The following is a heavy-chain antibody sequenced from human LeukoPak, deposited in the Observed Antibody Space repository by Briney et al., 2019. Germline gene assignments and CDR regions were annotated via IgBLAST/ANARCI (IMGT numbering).Heavy chain of an antibody. J-gene: IGHJ4*02. Sequence: PGGSLRLSCAASGFTVSSDYMTWVRQAPGRGLEWVSSIDATGSTNYADSVRGRFTLSRDNSKNTLYLRTSGLRAEDTAVYYCARDASGSRPNYWGQGTLVTVTS. CDR3: ARDASGSRPNY. CDR2: IDATGST. V-gene: IGHV3-53*01. CDR1: GFTVSSDY. D-gene: IGHD3-10*01.